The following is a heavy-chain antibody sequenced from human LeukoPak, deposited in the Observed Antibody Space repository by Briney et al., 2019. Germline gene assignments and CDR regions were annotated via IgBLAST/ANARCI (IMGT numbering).Heavy chain of an antibody. CDR1: GFTFTSYW. Sequence: PGGSLRLSCAASGFTFTSYWRSWVRQAPGKGLEWVSATSGSGGSTYYADSVKGRFTLSRDNSKNTLYLQMNSLRAEDTAVYYCAKRRGLELLYYYYMDVWGKGTTVTVSS. CDR2: TSGSGGST. D-gene: IGHD1-7*01. V-gene: IGHV3-23*01. CDR3: AKRRGLELLYYYYMDV. J-gene: IGHJ6*03.